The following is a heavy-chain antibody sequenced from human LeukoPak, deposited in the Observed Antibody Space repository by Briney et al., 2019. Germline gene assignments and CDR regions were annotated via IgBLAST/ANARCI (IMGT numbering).Heavy chain of an antibody. D-gene: IGHD4-17*01. Sequence: TGGSLRLSCAASGFTFSSYAMSWVRQAPGKGLEWVANIKQDGSEKYYVDSVKGRFTISRDNAKNSLYLQMNSLRAEDTAVYYCARANNGDYDYWGQGTLVTVSS. CDR1: GFTFSSYA. CDR3: ARANNGDYDY. V-gene: IGHV3-7*04. J-gene: IGHJ4*02. CDR2: IKQDGSEK.